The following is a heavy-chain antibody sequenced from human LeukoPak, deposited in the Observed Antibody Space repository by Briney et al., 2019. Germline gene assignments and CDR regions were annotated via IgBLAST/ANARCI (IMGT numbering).Heavy chain of an antibody. CDR3: ARDMIDRGYYGMDV. J-gene: IGHJ6*02. D-gene: IGHD3-16*01. CDR1: GFTFSSYG. Sequence: GGSLRLSCAASGFTFSSYGMHWVRQAPGKGLEWVAVIWYDGSNKYYADSVKGRFTISRDNSKNTLYLQMNSLRAEDTAVYYCARDMIDRGYYGMDVWGQGTTVTVSS. CDR2: IWYDGSNK. V-gene: IGHV3-33*01.